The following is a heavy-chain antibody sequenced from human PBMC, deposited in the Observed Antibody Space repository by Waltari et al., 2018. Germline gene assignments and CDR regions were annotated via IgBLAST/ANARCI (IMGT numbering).Heavy chain of an antibody. V-gene: IGHV3-7*03. D-gene: IGHD6-19*01. J-gene: IGHJ3*02. CDR3: TRDRGWQCFDM. CDR1: GFMFSNTG. CDR2: INIEGSED. Sequence: VQVVVSGGGLVQLGGSLRLSCETSGFMFSNTGMTGVRQAPGEGIEQVANINIEGSEDNYVESVRGRFTISRDNAKNSLYLQMNSLRAEDTAVYYCTRDRGWQCFDMWGQGTVV.